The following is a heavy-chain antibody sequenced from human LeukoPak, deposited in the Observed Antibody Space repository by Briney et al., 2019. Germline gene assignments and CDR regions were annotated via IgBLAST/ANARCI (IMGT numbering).Heavy chain of an antibody. D-gene: IGHD4-17*01. V-gene: IGHV4-39*07. CDR2: IYYSGST. J-gene: IGHJ3*02. CDR3: ASGYGDFSEAFDI. CDR1: GGSISSGSYY. Sequence: SQTLSLTCTVSGGSISSGSYYWGWIRQPPGKGLEWIGSIYYSGSTYYNPSLKSRVTISVDTSKNQFSLKLSSVTAADTAVYYCASGYGDFSEAFDIWGQGTMVTVFS.